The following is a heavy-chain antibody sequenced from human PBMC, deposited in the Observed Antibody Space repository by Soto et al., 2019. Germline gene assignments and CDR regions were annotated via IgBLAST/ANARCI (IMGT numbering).Heavy chain of an antibody. CDR1: GGSISSYY. V-gene: IGHV4-59*01. CDR3: ARQQWLVLNAFDI. CDR2: IYYSGST. J-gene: IGHJ3*02. D-gene: IGHD6-19*01. Sequence: QVQLQESGPGRVKPSETLSLTCTVSGGSISSYYWSWIRQPPGKGLEWIGYIYYSGSTNYNPSLKSRVTISVDTSKNQFSLKLSSVTAADTAVYYCARQQWLVLNAFDIWCQGAMVTVSS.